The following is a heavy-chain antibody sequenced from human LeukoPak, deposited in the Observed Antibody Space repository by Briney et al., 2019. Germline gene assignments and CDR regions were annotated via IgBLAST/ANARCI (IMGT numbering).Heavy chain of an antibody. D-gene: IGHD3-10*02. CDR1: GFTFSTYS. J-gene: IGHJ4*02. Sequence: KPGGSLGLSCAASGFTFSTYSMNWVRQAPGKGLEWVSSISASSSYIYYADSVKGRFTVSRDNAKNSLYLQMNSLRAEDTAVYYCANSVRGVIVRGFGYWGQGTLVTVSS. V-gene: IGHV3-21*01. CDR3: ANSVRGVIVRGFGY. CDR2: ISASSSYI.